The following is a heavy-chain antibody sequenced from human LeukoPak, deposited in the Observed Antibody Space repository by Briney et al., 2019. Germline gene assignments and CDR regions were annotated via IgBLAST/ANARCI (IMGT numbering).Heavy chain of an antibody. CDR3: ARDWRRIAVPPY. Sequence: GGSLRLSCAASGFTFSSYSMNWVRQTPGKGLEWVSFISSSSDYIKYADSVKGRFTISRDNAKNSLYLQMNSLRAEDTAVYYCARDWRRIAVPPYWGQGTLVTVSS. CDR1: GFTFSSYS. V-gene: IGHV3-21*01. D-gene: IGHD6-19*01. CDR2: ISSSSDYI. J-gene: IGHJ4*02.